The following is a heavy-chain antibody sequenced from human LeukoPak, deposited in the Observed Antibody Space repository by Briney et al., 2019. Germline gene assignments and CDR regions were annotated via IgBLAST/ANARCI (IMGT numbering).Heavy chain of an antibody. V-gene: IGHV3-21*01. Sequence: GGSLRLSCAASGFTFSSYSMNWVRQAPGKGLEWVSSISSSSCYMYYADSVKGRFTISRDNAKNSLYLQMNSLRAEDTAVYYCASPSMYYDIISIAFDIWGQGTMVTVSS. CDR3: ASPSMYYDIISIAFDI. CDR1: GFTFSSYS. CDR2: ISSSSCYM. D-gene: IGHD3-9*01. J-gene: IGHJ3*02.